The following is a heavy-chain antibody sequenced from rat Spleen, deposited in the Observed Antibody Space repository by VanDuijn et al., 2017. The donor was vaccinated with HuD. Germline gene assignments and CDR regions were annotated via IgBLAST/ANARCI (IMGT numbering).Heavy chain of an antibody. V-gene: IGHV2-4*01. CDR3: TREGYNNLGAFAY. D-gene: IGHD1-10*01. Sequence: VQLVESGGGLVQPGRSLKLSCVASGFIFNNYWMTWIRQPPGKGLEWMGAIWSGGNTDYNSALKSRLSISRDTSKSQVFLKMNSLQTEDTAIYCCTREGYNNLGAFAYLGQGTLVTVSS. CDR2: IWSGGNT. CDR1: GFIFNNYW. J-gene: IGHJ3*01.